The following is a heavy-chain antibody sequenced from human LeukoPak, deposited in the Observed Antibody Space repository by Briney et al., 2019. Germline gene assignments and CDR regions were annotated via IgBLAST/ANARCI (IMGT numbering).Heavy chain of an antibody. J-gene: IGHJ4*02. CDR3: ARSIAAAGTNDY. Sequence: SGGSLRLSCAASGFTVSSNYMSWVRQAPGKGLEWVSVIYSGGSTYYADSVKGRFTISRDNSKNTLYLQMNSLRAEDTAVYYCARSIAAAGTNDYWGQRTLVTVSS. CDR1: GFTVSSNY. CDR2: IYSGGST. D-gene: IGHD6-13*01. V-gene: IGHV3-53*01.